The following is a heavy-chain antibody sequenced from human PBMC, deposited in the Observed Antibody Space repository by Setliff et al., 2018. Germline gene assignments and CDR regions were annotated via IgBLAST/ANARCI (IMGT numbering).Heavy chain of an antibody. CDR3: AREGVDTRSSTDYRYYMDL. CDR1: GGTFSSYG. Sequence: ASVKVSCKASGGTFSSYGISWVRQAPGQGLEWLGGTIPNFGTTNYAREFQGRVTIITDESTSTAYMELSSLRFEDTAVYYCAREGVDTRSSTDYRYYMDLWGKGTTVT. D-gene: IGHD5-18*01. V-gene: IGHV1-69*05. CDR2: TIPNFGTT. J-gene: IGHJ6*03.